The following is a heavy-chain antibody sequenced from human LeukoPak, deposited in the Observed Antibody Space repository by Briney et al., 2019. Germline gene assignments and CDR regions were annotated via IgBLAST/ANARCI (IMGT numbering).Heavy chain of an antibody. V-gene: IGHV3-53*01. CDR1: GGSISSSNY. J-gene: IGHJ4*02. Sequence: PSGTLSLTCAVSGGSISSSNYMSWVRPAPGKGLEWVSIIYSGGSRYYADSVKGRFTISRDNSKNTLYLQMNTLRAEDTAVYYCARYKTAGDYFDYWGQGTLVTVSS. CDR2: IYSGGSR. D-gene: IGHD2-21*02. CDR3: ARYKTAGDYFDY.